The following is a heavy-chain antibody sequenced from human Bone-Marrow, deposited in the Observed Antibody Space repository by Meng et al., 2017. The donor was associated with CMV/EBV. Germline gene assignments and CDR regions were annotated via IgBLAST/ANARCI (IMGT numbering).Heavy chain of an antibody. Sequence: GESLKISCAASGFTFSSYAMSWVRQAPGKGLEWVSAISGSGGSTYYADSVKGRFTISRDTAKNSVYLQMNNLRVEDTAVYYCARDWPAPFDFWGQGTVVTVSS. CDR3: ARDWPAPFDF. V-gene: IGHV3-23*01. J-gene: IGHJ4*02. CDR2: ISGSGGST. CDR1: GFTFSSYA. D-gene: IGHD2-15*01.